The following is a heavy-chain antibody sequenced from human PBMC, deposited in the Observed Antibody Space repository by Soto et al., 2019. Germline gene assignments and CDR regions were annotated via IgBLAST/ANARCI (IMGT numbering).Heavy chain of an antibody. CDR3: AKERAEYDCRRGYYLSDS. V-gene: IGHV3-30*18. CDR2: ISYDGSNK. D-gene: IGHD3-3*01. J-gene: IGHJ5*01. CDR1: GFTFSSYG. Sequence: GGSLRLSCAASGFTFSSYGMHWVGQAPGKGLEWVAVISYDGSNKYYADSVKGRFTISRDNSKNTLYLQMNSLRAEDTAVYYCAKERAEYDCRRGYYLSDSCGQATRLTLAS.